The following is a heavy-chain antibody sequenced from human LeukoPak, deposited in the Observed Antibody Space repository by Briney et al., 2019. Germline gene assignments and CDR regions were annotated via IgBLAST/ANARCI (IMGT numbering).Heavy chain of an antibody. V-gene: IGHV1-46*01. CDR1: GYTFTSYY. J-gene: IGHJ5*02. CDR2: INPSGGST. D-gene: IGHD2-15*01. Sequence: ASMKVSCKASGYTFTSYYMHWVRQAPGQGLEWMGIINPSGGSTSYAQKFQGRVTMTRDTSTSTVYMELSSLRSEDTAVYYCARAGYCSGGSCYSGWFDPWGQGTLVTVSS. CDR3: ARAGYCSGGSCYSGWFDP.